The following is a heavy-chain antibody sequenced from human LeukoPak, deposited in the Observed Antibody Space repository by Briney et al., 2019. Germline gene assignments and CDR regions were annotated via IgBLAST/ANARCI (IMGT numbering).Heavy chain of an antibody. V-gene: IGHV3-21*01. J-gene: IGHJ4*02. CDR3: ARGHYYGSGSYFDY. CDR1: GFTFTSYA. CDR2: ISSSSSYI. Sequence: GGSLRLSCAASGFTFTSYAMHWVRQAPGKGLEWVSSISSSSSYIYYADSVKGRFTISRDNAKNSLYLQMNSLRAEDTAVYYCARGHYYGSGSYFDYWGQGTLVTVSS. D-gene: IGHD3-10*01.